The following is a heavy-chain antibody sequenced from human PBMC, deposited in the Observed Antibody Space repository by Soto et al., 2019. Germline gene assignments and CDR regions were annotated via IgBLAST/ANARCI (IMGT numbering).Heavy chain of an antibody. Sequence: QVQLVQSGAEVKKPGASVKVSCKASGYTFTSYYMHWVRQAPGQGLEWMGIINPSGGSTSYAQKFQGRVTMTRDTSTSTVYMELSSLRSEDTAVYYCARDLGMLIAAAGFGFDYWGQGTLVTVSS. CDR1: GYTFTSYY. V-gene: IGHV1-46*01. D-gene: IGHD6-13*01. CDR3: ARDLGMLIAAAGFGFDY. J-gene: IGHJ4*02. CDR2: INPSGGST.